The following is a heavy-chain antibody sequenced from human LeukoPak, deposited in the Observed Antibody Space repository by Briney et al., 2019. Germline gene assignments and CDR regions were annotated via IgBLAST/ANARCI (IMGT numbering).Heavy chain of an antibody. CDR1: GFTFSSYG. CDR3: AKSGYSGYLYYFDY. CDR2: ISGSGSST. D-gene: IGHD5-12*01. J-gene: IGHJ4*02. V-gene: IGHV3-23*01. Sequence: HTGGSLRLSCAASGFTFSSYGMSWVRQAPGKGLEWVSAISGSGSSTYYADSVKGRFTISRDNSKNTLYLQFNSLRAEDTAVYYCAKSGYSGYLYYFDYWGQGTLVTVSS.